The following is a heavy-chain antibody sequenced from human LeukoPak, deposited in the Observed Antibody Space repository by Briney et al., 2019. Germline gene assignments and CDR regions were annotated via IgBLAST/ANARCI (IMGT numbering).Heavy chain of an antibody. D-gene: IGHD3-10*01. V-gene: IGHV3-74*01. CDR2: IDSVGNRI. CDR1: GFTFSNYW. Sequence: PGGSLRLSCAGSGFTFSNYWIHWVRQVPGKGLLWVSRIDSVGNRIVYADSVKGRFTISRDNAKNTVYLQMNSLRAEDTAVYYCARDPHYYGSGSLGYWFDPWGQGTLVTVSS. J-gene: IGHJ5*02. CDR3: ARDPHYYGSGSLGYWFDP.